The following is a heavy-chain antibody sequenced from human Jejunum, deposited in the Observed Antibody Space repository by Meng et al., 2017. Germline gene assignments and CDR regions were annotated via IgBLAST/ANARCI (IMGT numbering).Heavy chain of an antibody. Sequence: HVQPQHSVPRLVNPPHTLSPPWPISGDRVSSTVAAWNWIRQSPSRGLEWLGRTYYRSKWYNDYAVSVKGRIAINPDTSKNQFFLQLNSVTPEDTAVYYCARDYGTSRPFEYWGQGSLVTVSS. J-gene: IGHJ4*02. CDR3: ARDYGTSRPFEY. D-gene: IGHD1/OR15-1a*01. CDR1: GDRVSSTVAA. V-gene: IGHV6-1*01. CDR2: TYYRSKWYN.